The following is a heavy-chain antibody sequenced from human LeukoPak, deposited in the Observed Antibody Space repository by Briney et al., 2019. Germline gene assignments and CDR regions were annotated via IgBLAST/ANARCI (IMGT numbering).Heavy chain of an antibody. CDR3: ARSGARDGYNYNWFDP. CDR1: GYTFTGYY. J-gene: IGHJ5*02. Sequence: GESLKISCKGSGYTFTGYYMHWVRQAPGQGLEWMGRINPNSGGTNYAQKFQGRVTTTRDTSISTAYMERSRLRSDDTAVYYCARSGARDGYNYNWFDPWGQGTLVTVSS. CDR2: INPNSGGT. D-gene: IGHD5-24*01. V-gene: IGHV1-2*06.